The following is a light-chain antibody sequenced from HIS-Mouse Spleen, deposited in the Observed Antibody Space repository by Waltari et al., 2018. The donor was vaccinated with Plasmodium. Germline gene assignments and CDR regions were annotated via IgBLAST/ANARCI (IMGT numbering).Light chain of an antibody. CDR2: EVS. Sequence: SPRAPPPPPPGAPGSATPLPRPGPPSDGGGLTLVPWYQQHPGKAPKPMIYEVSKRPSGVPDRFSGSKSGNTASLTVSGLQAEDEADYYCSSYAGSNNLVFGGGTKLTVL. V-gene: IGLV2-8*01. J-gene: IGLJ2*01. CDR1: PSDGGGLTL. CDR3: SSYAGSNNLV.